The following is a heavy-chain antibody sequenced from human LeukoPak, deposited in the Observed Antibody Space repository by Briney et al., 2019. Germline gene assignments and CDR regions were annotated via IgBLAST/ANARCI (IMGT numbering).Heavy chain of an antibody. CDR1: GFTFSSYT. D-gene: IGHD4-17*01. CDR3: AKERQSGDYFTSDY. Sequence: GGSLRLSCTASGFTFSSYTMTWVRQAPGKGLKWVSTITTGDGNTYYADSVKGRFTVSRDDSKNTLYLQMNSLRAEDTAVYYCAKERQSGDYFTSDYWGPGTLVTVSS. CDR2: ITTGDGNT. J-gene: IGHJ4*02. V-gene: IGHV3-23*01.